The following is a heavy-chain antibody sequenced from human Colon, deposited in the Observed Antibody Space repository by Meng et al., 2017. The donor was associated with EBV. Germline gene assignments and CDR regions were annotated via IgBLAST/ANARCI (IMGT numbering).Heavy chain of an antibody. CDR1: GYTFTSYA. J-gene: IGHJ4*02. V-gene: IGHV7-4-1*02. CDR3: ARGDYYDSSGLDY. Sequence: QVERVQFGVELKKPWPSVRVSCKASGYTFTSYAMNWVRQAPGQGLGWMGWINTNTGNPTYAQGFTGRFVFSLDTSVSTAYLQISSLKAEDTAVYYCARGDYYDSSGLDYWGQGTLVTVSS. CDR2: INTNTGNP. D-gene: IGHD3-22*01.